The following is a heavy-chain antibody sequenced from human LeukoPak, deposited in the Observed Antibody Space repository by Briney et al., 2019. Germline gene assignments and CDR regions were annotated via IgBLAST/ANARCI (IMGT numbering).Heavy chain of an antibody. Sequence: GGSLRLSCAASGFTFSSYAMHWVRQAPGKGLEWVAVISYDGSNKYYADSVKGRVTISRDNSKNTLYLQMNSLRAEDTAVYYCASSGSGYWGQGTLVTVSS. J-gene: IGHJ4*02. CDR3: ASSGSGY. V-gene: IGHV3-30*04. CDR1: GFTFSSYA. D-gene: IGHD6-19*01. CDR2: ISYDGSNK.